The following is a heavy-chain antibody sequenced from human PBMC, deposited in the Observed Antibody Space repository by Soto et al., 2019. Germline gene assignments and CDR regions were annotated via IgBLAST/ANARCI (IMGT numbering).Heavy chain of an antibody. CDR3: ARDRGDGPPGVSSGY. CDR1: GYTFTSYG. Sequence: ASVKVSCKASGYTFTSYGISWVRQAPGQGLEWMGWISAYNGNTNYAQKLQGRVTMTTDTSTSTAYMELRSLRSDDTAVYYCARDRGDGPPGVSSGYWGQGTLVTVSS. D-gene: IGHD6-6*01. CDR2: ISAYNGNT. J-gene: IGHJ4*02. V-gene: IGHV1-18*01.